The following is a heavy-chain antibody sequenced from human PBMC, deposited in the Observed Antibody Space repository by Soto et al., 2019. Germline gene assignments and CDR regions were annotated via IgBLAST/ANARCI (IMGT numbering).Heavy chain of an antibody. J-gene: IGHJ6*02. CDR1: GYTFTGYY. CDR2: INPNSGGT. D-gene: IGHD6-6*01. V-gene: IGHV1-2*04. Sequence: ASVKVSCKASGYTFTGYYMHWVRQAPGQGLEWMGWINPNSGGTNYAQKFRGWVTMTRDTSISTAYMELSRLRSDDTAVYYCARDSYSSSSLDYYYGMDVWGQGTTVTVSS. CDR3: ARDSYSSSSLDYYYGMDV.